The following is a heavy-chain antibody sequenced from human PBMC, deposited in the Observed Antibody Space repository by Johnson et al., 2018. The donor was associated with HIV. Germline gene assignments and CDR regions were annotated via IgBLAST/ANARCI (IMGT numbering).Heavy chain of an antibody. CDR1: GLTFSRFA. D-gene: IGHD3/OR15-3a*01. J-gene: IGHJ3*02. V-gene: IGHV3-23*01. Sequence: QLLESGGGLVQPGGSLRLSCAASGLTFSRFAMSWVRQAPGKGLEWVSVISGSGGSTYYADSVKGRFTISRDNSKNTLYLQMNSLRAEDTAVYYCAKWTPSLRPAFDIWGQGTMVTVSS. CDR2: ISGSGGST. CDR3: AKWTPSLRPAFDI.